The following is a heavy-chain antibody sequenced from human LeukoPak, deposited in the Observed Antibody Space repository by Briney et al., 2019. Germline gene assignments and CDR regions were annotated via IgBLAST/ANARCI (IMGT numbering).Heavy chain of an antibody. CDR2: MSNDGNNK. CDR3: AKDGLMRFFDY. J-gene: IGHJ4*02. D-gene: IGHD2-8*01. CDR1: GFIFSSYD. Sequence: GGSLRLSCAASGFIFSSYDMYWVRQAPGKGLEWVAVMSNDGNNKQYADSVKGRFTISRDNSKNTLYLQMNSLRADDTAVYHCAKDGLMRFFDYWGQGTLVTVSS. V-gene: IGHV3-30*18.